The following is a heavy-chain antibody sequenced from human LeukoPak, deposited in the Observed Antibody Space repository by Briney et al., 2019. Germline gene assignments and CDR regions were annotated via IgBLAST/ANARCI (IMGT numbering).Heavy chain of an antibody. V-gene: IGHV4-61*02. J-gene: IGHJ6*03. CDR2: AHTSGST. CDR3: ARDTLTAPFYYSYMDV. Sequence: PSETLSLTCIVSGGSMTSGTFFWRWIRQPAGKGVQWIGRAHTSGSTNYNPSLQSRVTISVDTSKNLFSLELSSVTAADTAVYYCARDTLTAPFYYSYMDVWGKGTTVTVSS. D-gene: IGHD1-14*01. CDR1: GGSMTSGTFF.